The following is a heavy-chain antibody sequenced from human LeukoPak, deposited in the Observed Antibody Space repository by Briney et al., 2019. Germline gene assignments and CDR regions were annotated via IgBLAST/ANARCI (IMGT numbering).Heavy chain of an antibody. CDR1: GGSISSYY. D-gene: IGHD5-18*01. CDR3: ARSVQLWNIIDY. J-gene: IGHJ4*02. CDR2: IYYSGST. Sequence: PSETLSLTCTVSGGSISSYYWSWIRQPPGKGLEWIGYIYYSGSTNYNPSLKSRVTISVDTSKNQFSLKLSSVTAADTAVYYCARSVQLWNIIDYWGQGTLVTVSS. V-gene: IGHV4-59*01.